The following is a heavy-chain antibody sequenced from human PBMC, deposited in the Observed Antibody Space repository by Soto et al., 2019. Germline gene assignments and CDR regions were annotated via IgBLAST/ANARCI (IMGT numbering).Heavy chain of an antibody. CDR3: ARDYRASYPAYYYYGMDV. J-gene: IGHJ6*02. D-gene: IGHD3-16*02. V-gene: IGHV4-31*03. CDR2: IYYST. Sequence: QVQLQESGPGLVKPSQTLSLTCTVSGGSISSGGYYWSWIRQHPGKGLEWIGYIYYSTYYNPSLKSRVTISVDTSKNQFSLKLSSVTAADTAVYYCARDYRASYPAYYYYGMDVWGHGTTVTVSS. CDR1: GGSISSGGYY.